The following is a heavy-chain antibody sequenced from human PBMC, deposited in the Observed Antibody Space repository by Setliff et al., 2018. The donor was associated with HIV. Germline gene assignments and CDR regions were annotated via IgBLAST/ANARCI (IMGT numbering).Heavy chain of an antibody. J-gene: IGHJ6*03. CDR1: GYSFTSYW. CDR3: ARRSTAVAGTPYYYYMDV. Sequence: GESLKISCKGSGYSFTSYWISWVRQMPGKGLEWMGRIDPSDSYTNYSPSFRGHVTISADKSISTAYLQWSSLKASDTAMYYCARRSTAVAGTPYYYYMDVWGKGTTVTVSS. D-gene: IGHD6-19*01. V-gene: IGHV5-10-1*01. CDR2: IDPSDSYT.